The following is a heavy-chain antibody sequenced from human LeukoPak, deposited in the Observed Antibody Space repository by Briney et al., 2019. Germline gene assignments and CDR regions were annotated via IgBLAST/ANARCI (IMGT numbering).Heavy chain of an antibody. V-gene: IGHV4-4*07. CDR1: GGSISSYY. D-gene: IGHD2-15*01. Sequence: SETLSLTCTVSGGSISSYYWSWIRQPAGKGLEWIGRIYTSGSTNYNPSLKSRVTMSVDTSKNQFSLKLSSVTAADTAVYYCARDRCSGGSCNDAFDIWGQGTMVTVSS. J-gene: IGHJ3*02. CDR3: ARDRCSGGSCNDAFDI. CDR2: IYTSGST.